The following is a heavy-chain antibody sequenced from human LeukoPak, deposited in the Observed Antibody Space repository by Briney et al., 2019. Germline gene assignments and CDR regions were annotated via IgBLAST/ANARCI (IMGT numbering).Heavy chain of an antibody. Sequence: GGSLRLSCAASGFTFDDYTMHWVRQGPGKGLEWVSLITWVGETYYADSVKGRVTIFRDNSKDSLYLQMNSLRTEDAALYYCARGMFRKIYYHGMDVWGQGTTVTVSS. V-gene: IGHV3-43*01. CDR1: GFTFDDYT. CDR2: ITWVGET. CDR3: ARGMFRKIYYHGMDV. D-gene: IGHD3-10*01. J-gene: IGHJ6*02.